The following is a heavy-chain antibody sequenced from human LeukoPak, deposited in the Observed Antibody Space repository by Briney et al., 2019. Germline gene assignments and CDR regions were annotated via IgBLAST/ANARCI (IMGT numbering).Heavy chain of an antibody. J-gene: IGHJ6*02. V-gene: IGHV1-69*13. CDR1: GGTFSSYT. CDR3: ARGRYSSSINSMDV. D-gene: IGHD6-6*01. CDR2: IIPIFGTA. Sequence: ASVKVSCKASGGTFSSYTISWVRQAPGQGLEWMGGIIPIFGTANYAQKFQGRVTITADESTSTAYMELSSLRSGDTAVYYCARGRYSSSINSMDVWGQGTTVTVSS.